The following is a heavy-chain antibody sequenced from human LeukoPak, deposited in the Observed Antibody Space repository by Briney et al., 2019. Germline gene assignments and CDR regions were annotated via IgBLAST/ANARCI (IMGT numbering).Heavy chain of an antibody. D-gene: IGHD3-10*01. CDR3: ARSYYGSGSYWLAY. V-gene: IGHV1-69*04. Sequence: GASVKVSCKASGGTFSSYAISWVRQAPGQGLEWMGRIIPILGIANYAQKFQGRVTITADKSTSTAYMELSSLRSEDTAVYYCARSYYGSGSYWLAYWGQGTLVTVSS. CDR2: IIPILGIA. CDR1: GGTFSSYA. J-gene: IGHJ4*02.